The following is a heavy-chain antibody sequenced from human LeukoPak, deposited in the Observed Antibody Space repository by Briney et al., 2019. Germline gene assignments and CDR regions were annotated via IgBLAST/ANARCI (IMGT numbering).Heavy chain of an antibody. CDR3: ARDVMTGAPGADY. D-gene: IGHD1-26*01. Sequence: GGSLRLSCAASGFTFSSYWMSWVRQAPGKGLEWVANIKQDGSEKYYVDSVKGRFTISRDNAKNSLYLQMNSLRVEDTAVYYCARDVMTGAPGADYWGQGTLVTVSS. CDR2: IKQDGSEK. CDR1: GFTFSSYW. V-gene: IGHV3-7*01. J-gene: IGHJ4*02.